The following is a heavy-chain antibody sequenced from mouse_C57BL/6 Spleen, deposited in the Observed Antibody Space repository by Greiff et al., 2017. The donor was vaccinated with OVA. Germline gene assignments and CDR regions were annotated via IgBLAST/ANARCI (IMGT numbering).Heavy chain of an antibody. Sequence: EVQLQQSGPELVKPGASVKIPCKASGYTFTDYNMDWVKQSHGKSLEWIGDINPNNGGTNYNQKFKGKATLTVDKSSGTAYMELRSLTSADTAVYYCASSPNWPWFAYWGQGTLVTVSA. CDR2: INPNNGGT. D-gene: IGHD4-1*01. V-gene: IGHV1-18*01. J-gene: IGHJ3*01. CDR1: GYTFTDYN. CDR3: ASSPNWPWFAY.